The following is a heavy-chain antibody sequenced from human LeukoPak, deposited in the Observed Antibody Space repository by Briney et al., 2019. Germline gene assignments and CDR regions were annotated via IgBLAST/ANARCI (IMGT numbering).Heavy chain of an antibody. V-gene: IGHV3-48*04. CDR3: ARATYYYDSSGQNPDY. Sequence: PGGSLRLSCAASGFTFSSYSMNWARQAPGKGLEWVSYISSSGSTIYYADSVKGRFTISRDNAKNSLYLQMNSLRAEDTAVYYCARATYYYDSSGQNPDYWGQGTLVTVSS. CDR1: GFTFSSYS. D-gene: IGHD3-22*01. CDR2: ISSSGSTI. J-gene: IGHJ4*02.